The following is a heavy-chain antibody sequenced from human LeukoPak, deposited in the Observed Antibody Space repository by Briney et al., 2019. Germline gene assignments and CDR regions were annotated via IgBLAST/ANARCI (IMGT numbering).Heavy chain of an antibody. D-gene: IGHD1-26*01. J-gene: IGHJ5*01. CDR1: GGTFSSYA. V-gene: IGHV1-69*05. CDR2: IIPIFGTT. CDR3: ATDDGSATMGFDS. Sequence: SVKVSCKASGGTFSSYAISWVRQAAGQGLEWMGGIIPIFGTTNYAQQFQGRLTMITDESTSTAFLELSRLRSEDTAIYSCATDDGSATMGFDSWGQGTLLTVSS.